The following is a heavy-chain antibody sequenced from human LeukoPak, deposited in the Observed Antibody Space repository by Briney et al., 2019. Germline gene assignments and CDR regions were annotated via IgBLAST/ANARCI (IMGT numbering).Heavy chain of an antibody. CDR3: ARFPLGQWLGFDY. CDR1: GYTLTELS. D-gene: IGHD6-19*01. V-gene: IGHV1-2*02. CDR2: INPNSGGT. J-gene: IGHJ4*02. Sequence: ASVKVSCKVSGYTLTELSMHWVRQAPGQGLEWMGWINPNSGGTNYAQKFQGRVTMTRDTSISTAYMELSRLRSDDTAVYYCARFPLGQWLGFDYWGQGTLVTVSS.